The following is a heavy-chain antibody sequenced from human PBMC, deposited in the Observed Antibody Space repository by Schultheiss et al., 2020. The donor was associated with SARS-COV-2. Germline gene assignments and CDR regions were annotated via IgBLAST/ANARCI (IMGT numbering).Heavy chain of an antibody. CDR2: VYRSGST. Sequence: SETLSLTCTVSGGSISSGSYYWSWIRQPAGKGLEWIGEVYRSGSTNYNPSLKSRVTISVDTSKNQFSLKLSSVTAADTAVYYCARLDGGKRWFDPWGQGTLVTVSS. J-gene: IGHJ5*02. CDR3: ARLDGGKRWFDP. D-gene: IGHD4-23*01. CDR1: GGSISSGSYY. V-gene: IGHV4-61*09.